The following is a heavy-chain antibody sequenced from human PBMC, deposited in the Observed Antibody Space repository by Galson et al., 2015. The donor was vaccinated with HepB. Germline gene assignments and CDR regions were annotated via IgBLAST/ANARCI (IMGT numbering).Heavy chain of an antibody. D-gene: IGHD1-1*01. CDR3: ARRARGRSLYQLARRQYYYYYMDV. J-gene: IGHJ6*03. Sequence: SETLSLTCAVYGGSFNDYSWTWIRQRPGKGLDWLGEVSHSGNTNYSPSLQSRLTILVDTSKNQFSLKINSVTAADTAIYYCARRARGRSLYQLARRQYYYYYMDVWGKGTMVTVSS. V-gene: IGHV4-34*01. CDR2: VSHSGNT. CDR1: GGSFNDYS.